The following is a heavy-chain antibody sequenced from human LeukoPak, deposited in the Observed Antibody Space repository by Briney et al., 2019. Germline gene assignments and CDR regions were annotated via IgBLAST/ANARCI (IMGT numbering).Heavy chain of an antibody. CDR1: GFTFSSYA. CDR3: AREGEGLDY. J-gene: IGHJ4*02. D-gene: IGHD2-21*01. CDR2: ISYDGGNK. Sequence: PGGSLRLSCAASGFTFSSYAMHWVHQAPGKGLEWVAVISYDGGNKYYADSVKGRFTISRDSSKNTLYLQMNSLRAEDTAVYYCAREGEGLDYWGQGTLVTVSS. V-gene: IGHV3-30-3*01.